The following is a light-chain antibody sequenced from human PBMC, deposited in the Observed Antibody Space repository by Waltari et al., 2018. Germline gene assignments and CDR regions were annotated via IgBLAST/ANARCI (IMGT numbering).Light chain of an antibody. CDR1: QGISSY. V-gene: IGKV1-9*01. Sequence: IQLTQSPSSLSASVGDRVTITCRASQGISSYLAWYQQKPGKAPKLLIYAASTWQSGVPSRFRGSVSGTDFPLTISSLQPEDFATYYCQQLNSYPAITFGQGTRLEIK. CDR3: QQLNSYPAIT. CDR2: AAS. J-gene: IGKJ5*01.